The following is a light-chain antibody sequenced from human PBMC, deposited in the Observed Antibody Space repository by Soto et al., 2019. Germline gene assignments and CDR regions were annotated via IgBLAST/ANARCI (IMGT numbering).Light chain of an antibody. Sequence: EVVLTQSPATLSLSPGERATLSCRASQNVRTFLDWYQQKPGQAPRLLIYGASNRATGIPARFSGSGSGTDFTLTISSLEPEDFAVYYCQQYNNWPPGTFGQGTKVEIK. CDR1: QNVRTF. J-gene: IGKJ1*01. CDR3: QQYNNWPPGT. V-gene: IGKV3-11*01. CDR2: GAS.